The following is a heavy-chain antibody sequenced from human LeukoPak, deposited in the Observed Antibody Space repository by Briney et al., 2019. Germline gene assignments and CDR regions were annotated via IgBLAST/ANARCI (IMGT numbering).Heavy chain of an antibody. D-gene: IGHD1-14*01. CDR3: ARVPGDY. CDR1: GFTFSSYS. V-gene: IGHV3-48*01. Sequence: GGSLRLSCAASGFTFSSYSMNWVRQAPGKGLEWVSKITSSSSTAFYADSVKGRFTISRDNAKNSLYLQMNSLRAEDTAVYYCARVPGDYWGQGTLVTVSS. J-gene: IGHJ4*02. CDR2: ITSSSSTA.